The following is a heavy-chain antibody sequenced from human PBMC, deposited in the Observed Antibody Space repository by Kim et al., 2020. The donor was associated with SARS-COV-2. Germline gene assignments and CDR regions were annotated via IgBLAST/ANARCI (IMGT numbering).Heavy chain of an antibody. CDR3: AREGSGSYYYYYGMDV. Sequence: GGSLRLSCAASGFTFSSYAMHWVRQAPGKGLEWGAVISYDGRNKYYADSVKGRFTISRDNSKNTLYLQMNSLRAEDTAVYYCAREGSGSYYYYYGMDVWG. V-gene: IGHV3-30*04. CDR1: GFTFSSYA. CDR2: ISYDGRNK. J-gene: IGHJ6*01.